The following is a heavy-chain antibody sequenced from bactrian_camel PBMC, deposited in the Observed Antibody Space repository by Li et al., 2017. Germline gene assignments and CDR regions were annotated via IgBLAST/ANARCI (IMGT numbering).Heavy chain of an antibody. V-gene: IGHV3S1*01. CDR1: GYTYNRNC. CDR3: AARGPYCYTKLSVRDFTY. Sequence: HVQLVESGGGSVQAGGSLRLSCAASGYTYNRNCMAWFRQAPGKEREGVARIATGSGNTYYADSVKGRFTISQDNAKNTVYLQMNSLKPEDTAMYYCAARGPYCYTKLSVRDFTYWGQGTQVT. D-gene: IGHD2*01. J-gene: IGHJ6*01. CDR2: IATGSGNT.